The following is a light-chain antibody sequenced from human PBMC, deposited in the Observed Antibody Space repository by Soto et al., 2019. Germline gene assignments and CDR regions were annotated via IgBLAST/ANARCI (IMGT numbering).Light chain of an antibody. CDR1: QSVSNNF. CDR3: QQYGRSPRT. Sequence: EIVFTQSPGTLSFSPGERATLSCRASQSVSNNFLAWYQQKPGQAPRLLIYGASSRATGLPDRFSGSGSGTDFTLTISRLEPEDFAVYYCQQYGRSPRTFGQGTKVDIK. CDR2: GAS. V-gene: IGKV3-20*01. J-gene: IGKJ1*01.